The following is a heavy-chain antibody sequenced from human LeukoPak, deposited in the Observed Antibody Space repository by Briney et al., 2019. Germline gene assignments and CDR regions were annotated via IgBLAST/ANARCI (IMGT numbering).Heavy chain of an antibody. Sequence: GGSLRLSCAASGFSFSNYGMNWVRQAPGKGLEWVADIWYDSSKRHYVDSVKGRFTISRDNSKNTLYLEMGSLRVEDTAVYYCATPLSASSTDYWGQGTMVTVSS. J-gene: IGHJ4*02. D-gene: IGHD6-6*01. CDR1: GFSFSNYG. V-gene: IGHV3-33*03. CDR2: IWYDSSKR. CDR3: ATPLSASSTDY.